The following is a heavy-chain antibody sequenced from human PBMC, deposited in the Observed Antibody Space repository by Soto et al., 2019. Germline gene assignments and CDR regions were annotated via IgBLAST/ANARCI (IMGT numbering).Heavy chain of an antibody. Sequence: GGSLRLSCAASGFTFSSYGMHWVRQAPGKGLEWVAVISYDGSNKYYADSVKGRFTISRDNSKNTLYLQMNSLRAEDTAVYYCAKNEVDWYYGMDVWGQGTTVTVSS. CDR2: ISYDGSNK. J-gene: IGHJ6*02. CDR1: GFTFSSYG. V-gene: IGHV3-30*18. CDR3: AKNEVDWYYGMDV. D-gene: IGHD3-9*01.